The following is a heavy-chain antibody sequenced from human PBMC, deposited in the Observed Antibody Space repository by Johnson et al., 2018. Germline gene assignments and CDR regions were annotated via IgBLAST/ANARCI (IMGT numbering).Heavy chain of an antibody. CDR2: ISYGATSE. D-gene: IGHD6-19*01. V-gene: IGHV3-30*18. J-gene: IGHJ6*03. CDR3: AKALTSGSAWYYIDG. CDR1: GFTFSNYG. Sequence: QVQLVESGGGVVQPGRALRLSCVASGFTFSNYGMHWDRQAPGKGLEWVAVISYGATSELYTGSVKGRFTIPRHNPKNTVYLERNCLRVEDAATYFCAKALTSGSAWYYIDGWGRGTTVPVSS.